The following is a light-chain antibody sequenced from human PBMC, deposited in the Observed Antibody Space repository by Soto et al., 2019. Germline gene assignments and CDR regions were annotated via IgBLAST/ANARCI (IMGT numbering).Light chain of an antibody. Sequence: DIVMTQSPLSLPVTPGEPASISCRSCQSLLHSNGYNYLDWYLQKPGQSPQLLIYLGSNRASGVPDRFSGSGSGADFTLKISRVEAEDVGVYYCMQALQTPLITFGQGTRLEIK. CDR3: MQALQTPLIT. CDR1: QSLLHSNGYNY. J-gene: IGKJ5*01. CDR2: LGS. V-gene: IGKV2-28*01.